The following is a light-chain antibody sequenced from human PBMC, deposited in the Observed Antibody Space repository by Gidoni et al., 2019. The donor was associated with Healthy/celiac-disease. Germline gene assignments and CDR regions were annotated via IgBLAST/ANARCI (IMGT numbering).Light chain of an antibody. CDR3: QQYYSYPPT. CDR2: AAS. V-gene: IGKV1-8*01. CDR1: QGISSY. Sequence: AIRMTQSPSSFSASTGDRVTITCRASQGISSYLAWSQQKPGKAPKLLIYAASTLQSGVPSRFSGSGSGTYFTLTISCLQSEYFATYYCQQYYSYPPTFGQGTKVEIK. J-gene: IGKJ1*01.